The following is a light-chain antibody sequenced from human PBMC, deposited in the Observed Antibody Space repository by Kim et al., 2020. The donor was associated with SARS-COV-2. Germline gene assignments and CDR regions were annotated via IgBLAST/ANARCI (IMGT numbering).Light chain of an antibody. V-gene: IGLV1-47*01. CDR2: RNN. CDR1: NSNVGIKY. CDR3: AVWDDSLSGWV. Sequence: GKWITISCFGSNSNVGIKYIYWHQRPPGTAPTHHIYRNNLRPSGVSDRFSGSKSGTSAALAISGLRSEDESDYFCAVWDDSLSGWVFGGGTQLTVL. J-gene: IGLJ3*02.